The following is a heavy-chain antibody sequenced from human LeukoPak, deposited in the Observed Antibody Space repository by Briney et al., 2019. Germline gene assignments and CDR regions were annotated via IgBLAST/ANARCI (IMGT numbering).Heavy chain of an antibody. Sequence: SETLSLTCTVSGASIISYYWSWIRHPPGKELEWIGYIYYSGTTNYNPSLKTRHTISVDTSKNQFPLKLRSVTAADTAVYYCERGRAHGADYWGQGTLVTVSS. CDR3: ERGRAHGADY. CDR2: IYYSGTT. CDR1: GASIISYY. D-gene: IGHD3-10*01. J-gene: IGHJ4*02. V-gene: IGHV4-59*13.